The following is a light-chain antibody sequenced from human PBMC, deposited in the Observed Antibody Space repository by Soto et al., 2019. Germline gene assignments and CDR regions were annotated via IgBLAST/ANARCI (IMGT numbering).Light chain of an antibody. J-gene: IGKJ5*01. CDR3: QQRSNWPLIT. Sequence: EIVLTQSPATLSLSPGDRATLSCRASQSVRSDYFAWYQQKPGQPPRVILLGVSTRATAIPDRFSGSGSGTDFTLTISSLEPEDFAVYYCQQRSNWPLITFGQGTRLEIK. V-gene: IGKV3D-20*02. CDR1: QSVRSDY. CDR2: GVS.